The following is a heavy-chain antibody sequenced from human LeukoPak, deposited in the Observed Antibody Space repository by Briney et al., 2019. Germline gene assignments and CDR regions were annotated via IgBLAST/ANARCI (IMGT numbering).Heavy chain of an antibody. CDR1: GYTFTSYY. V-gene: IGHV1-46*01. J-gene: IGHJ4*02. Sequence: ASVKVSCTASGYTFTSYYMHWVRQAPGQGLEWMGIINPSGGSTSYAQKFQGRVTMTRDMSTSTVYMELSSLRSEDTAVYYCARGTGDYGDYVSFDYWGQGTLVTVSS. D-gene: IGHD4-17*01. CDR2: INPSGGST. CDR3: ARGTGDYGDYVSFDY.